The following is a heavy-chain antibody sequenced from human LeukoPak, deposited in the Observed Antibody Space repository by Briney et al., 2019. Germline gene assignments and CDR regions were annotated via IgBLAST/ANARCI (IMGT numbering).Heavy chain of an antibody. J-gene: IGHJ4*02. CDR1: GGTFSTYG. CDR2: IIPILGTA. CDR3: ARRVAAGLLRDD. Sequence: ASVKVSCKASGGTFSTYGITWVRQAPGQGLEWMGRIIPILGTANYAQKFQGRVTIAADKSTSTVYMELSRLRSEDTAAYYCARRVAAGLLRDDWGQGTLVTVSS. V-gene: IGHV1-69*04. D-gene: IGHD6-13*01.